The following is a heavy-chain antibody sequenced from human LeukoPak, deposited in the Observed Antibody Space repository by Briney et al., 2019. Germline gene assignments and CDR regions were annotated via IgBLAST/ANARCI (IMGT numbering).Heavy chain of an antibody. J-gene: IGHJ4*02. CDR3: ARVFIMITFGGVPEYSDYFDY. CDR2: IRYDGSNK. CDR1: GFTFSSYG. Sequence: PGGSLRLSCAASGFTFSSYGMHWVRQAPGKGLEWVAFIRYDGSNKYYADSVKGRFTISRDNSKNTLYLQMNSLRAEDTAVYYCARVFIMITFGGVPEYSDYFDYWGQGTLVTVSS. D-gene: IGHD3-16*01. V-gene: IGHV3-30*02.